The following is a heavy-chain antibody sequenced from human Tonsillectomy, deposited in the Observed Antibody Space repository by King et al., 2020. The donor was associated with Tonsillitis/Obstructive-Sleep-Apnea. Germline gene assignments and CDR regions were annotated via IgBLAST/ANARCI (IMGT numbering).Heavy chain of an antibody. CDR1: GGSISSGGYY. D-gene: IGHD1-1*01. CDR2: IYYSGST. Sequence: QLQESGPGLVKPSQTLSLTCTVSGGSISSGGYYWSWIRQHPGKGLEWIGYIYYSGSTYYNPSLKSRVTISVDTSKNQFSLKLSSVTAADTAVYSCAGTPVHWASVLFTEQTQNWFDPWGQGTLVTVSS. CDR3: AGTPVHWASVLFTEQTQNWFDP. J-gene: IGHJ5*02. V-gene: IGHV4-31*03.